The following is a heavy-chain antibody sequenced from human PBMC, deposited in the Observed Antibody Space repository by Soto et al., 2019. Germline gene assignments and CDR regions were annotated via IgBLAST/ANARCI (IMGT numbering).Heavy chain of an antibody. CDR3: ARDLIYGSGSYYTHYFDY. Sequence: SVKVSCKASGGTFSSYAISWVRQAPGQGLEWMGGIIPIFGTANYAQKFQGRVTITADESTSTAYMELSSLRSEDTAVYYCARDLIYGSGSYYTHYFDYWGQGTLVTVSS. CDR1: GGTFSSYA. J-gene: IGHJ4*02. CDR2: IIPIFGTA. V-gene: IGHV1-69*13. D-gene: IGHD3-10*01.